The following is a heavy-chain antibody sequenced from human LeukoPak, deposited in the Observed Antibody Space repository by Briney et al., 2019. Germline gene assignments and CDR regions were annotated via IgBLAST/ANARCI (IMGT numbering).Heavy chain of an antibody. V-gene: IGHV3-23*01. Sequence: PGGSLRLSCAXXGFTFSSYAMSWVRQAPGKGLEWVSAISGSGGSTYYADSVKGRLTISRDNSKNTLYLQMNSLRAEDTAVYYCAKMTSPPRFDLLLSYYYYYYMDVWGKGTTVTVSS. CDR1: GFTFSSYA. CDR2: ISGSGGST. CDR3: AKMTSPPRFDLLLSYYYYYYMDV. J-gene: IGHJ6*03. D-gene: IGHD3-9*01.